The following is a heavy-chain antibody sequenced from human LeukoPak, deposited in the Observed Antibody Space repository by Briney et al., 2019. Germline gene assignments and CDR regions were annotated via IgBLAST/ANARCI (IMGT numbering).Heavy chain of an antibody. CDR1: GYTLTELS. D-gene: IGHD3-3*01. J-gene: IGHJ4*02. CDR3: ASQADFWSGIDY. CDR2: FDPEDGET. V-gene: IGHV1-24*01. Sequence: GASVKVSCKVSGYTLTELSMHWVRQAPGKGLEWMGGFDPEDGETIYAQKFQGRVTMTEDTSTDTAYMELSSLRSDDTAVYYCASQADFWSGIDYWGQGTLVTVSS.